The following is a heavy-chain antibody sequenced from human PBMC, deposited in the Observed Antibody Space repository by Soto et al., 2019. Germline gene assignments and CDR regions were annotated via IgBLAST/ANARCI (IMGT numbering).Heavy chain of an antibody. V-gene: IGHV4-61*01. J-gene: IGHJ6*02. CDR1: GASVSSGTYY. Sequence: VQLRESGPGLMRPSETLSLTCNVSGASVSSGTYYWSWIRQPPGKGLEWLGYILYSGSTNYNPSLKSRVTMSVDTSKNQFSLKLSTVTAADTAVYYCARDRKYNYDYNYYYYGMDVWGQGTTVTVSS. CDR2: ILYSGST. CDR3: ARDRKYNYDYNYYYYGMDV. D-gene: IGHD3-22*01.